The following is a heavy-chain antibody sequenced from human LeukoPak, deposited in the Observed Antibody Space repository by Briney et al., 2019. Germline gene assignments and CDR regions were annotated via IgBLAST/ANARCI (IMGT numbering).Heavy chain of an antibody. CDR3: AKKPGSSPWRGWFDP. D-gene: IGHD6-13*01. CDR2: ITYDGGNT. V-gene: IGHV3-23*01. J-gene: IGHJ5*02. Sequence: PGGSLRLSCAASGFSFSDFAMTWVRQAPGRGLEWVSTITYDGGNTYYADSVKGRFTISRDNSKNTLYLQMNSLRAEDTAVYHCAKKPGSSPWRGWFDPWGQGTLVTVSS. CDR1: GFSFSDFA.